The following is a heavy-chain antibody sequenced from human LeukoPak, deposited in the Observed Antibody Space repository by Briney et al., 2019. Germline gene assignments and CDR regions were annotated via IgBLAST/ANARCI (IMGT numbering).Heavy chain of an antibody. Sequence: ASVKVSCKASGYIFTTYRVTWVRQAPGQGLEWMGWISPYNANTNYAQNLQGRVTMATDTSTSTAYMELRSLRSDDTAVYYCARAVPLGYSGNWLSPFYYFDYWGQGTLVTVSS. D-gene: IGHD6-13*01. CDR1: GYIFTTYR. CDR2: ISPYNANT. V-gene: IGHV1-18*01. J-gene: IGHJ4*02. CDR3: ARAVPLGYSGNWLSPFYYFDY.